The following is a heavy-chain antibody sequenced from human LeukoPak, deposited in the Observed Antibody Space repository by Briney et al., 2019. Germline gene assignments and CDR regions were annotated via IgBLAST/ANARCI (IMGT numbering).Heavy chain of an antibody. Sequence: GGSLRLSCAASGFTFSHTWISWVRQAPGKGLEWVGRVKSKNDGGSTDSAAPVKGRFFISRDDSRGTLSLEMNSLKIEDTAVYFCVGRPWNFDYWGQGTLVTVSS. D-gene: IGHD1-1*01. CDR3: VGRPWNFDY. CDR1: GFTFSHTW. J-gene: IGHJ4*02. CDR2: VKSKNDGGST. V-gene: IGHV3-15*01.